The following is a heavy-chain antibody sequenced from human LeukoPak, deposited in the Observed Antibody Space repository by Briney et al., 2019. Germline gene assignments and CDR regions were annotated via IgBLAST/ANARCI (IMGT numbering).Heavy chain of an antibody. V-gene: IGHV3-7*03. D-gene: IGHD3-10*01. CDR3: AKGEYYSFGIDY. J-gene: IGHJ4*02. Sequence: GGSLRLSCAASGFMFSSNWMSWVRLAPGKGLEWVANIKEDGTETYYVDSVKGRFTISRDNAKNSSYLQMNSLRVEDTAVYYCAKGEYYSFGIDYWGQGTLVTVSS. CDR1: GFMFSSNW. CDR2: IKEDGTET.